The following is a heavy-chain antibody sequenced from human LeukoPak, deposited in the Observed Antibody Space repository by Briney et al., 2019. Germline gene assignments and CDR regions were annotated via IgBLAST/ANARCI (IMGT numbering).Heavy chain of an antibody. CDR2: ISSGGHNI. CDR1: DFTFSRYS. Sequence: PGGSLRLSCAASDFTFSRYSMNWFRQARAEGLEWVSSISSGGHNIFYADPVKGRFTISRDNAKNSLYLQMNSLRVEDTAVYYCARHGDGFYHGMDVWGQGTTVTVSS. J-gene: IGHJ6*01. V-gene: IGHV3-21*01. D-gene: IGHD4-17*01. CDR3: ARHGDGFYHGMDV.